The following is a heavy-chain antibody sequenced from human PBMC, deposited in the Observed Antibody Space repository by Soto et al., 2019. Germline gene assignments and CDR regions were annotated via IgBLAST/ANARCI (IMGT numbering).Heavy chain of an antibody. Sequence: GGSLRLSCAASGFTVSSNYMSWVRQAPGKGLEWVSVIYSGGSTYYADSVKGRFTISRDNSTNTLYLQMNSLRAEDTAVYYCARHCDEVGVPGGMDVWGQGTTVTVSS. D-gene: IGHD1-26*01. J-gene: IGHJ6*02. CDR1: GFTVSSNY. CDR3: ARHCDEVGVPGGMDV. CDR2: IYSGGST. V-gene: IGHV3-66*04.